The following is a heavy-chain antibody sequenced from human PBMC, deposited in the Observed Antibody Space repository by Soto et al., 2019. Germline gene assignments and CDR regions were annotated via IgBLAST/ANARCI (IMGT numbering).Heavy chain of an antibody. CDR1: GGTFSSYA. CDR2: IIPIFGTA. Sequence: QVQLVQSGAEVKKPGSSVKVSCEASGGTFSSYAISWVRQAPGQGLEWMGGIIPIFGTANYAQKFQGRVTITADESTSTAYMELSSLRSEDTAVYYCARDAGWELLPYYYGMDVWGQGTTVTVSS. CDR3: ARDAGWELLPYYYGMDV. V-gene: IGHV1-69*01. D-gene: IGHD1-26*01. J-gene: IGHJ6*02.